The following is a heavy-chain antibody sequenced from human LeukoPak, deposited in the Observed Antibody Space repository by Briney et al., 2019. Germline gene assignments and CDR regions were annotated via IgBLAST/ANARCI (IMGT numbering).Heavy chain of an antibody. D-gene: IGHD3-10*01. V-gene: IGHV1-18*01. CDR1: GYTFNIYG. CDR2: ISPYSGNT. J-gene: IGHJ5*02. Sequence: ASVKVSCKASGYTFNIYGMSWVRQAPGQGLEWMGWISPYSGNTNYAQKFQGRVTMTRDTSISTAYMELRGLRSEDTAVYYCVRDGEGVAISVNYWFDPWGQGTLVTVSS. CDR3: VRDGEGVAISVNYWFDP.